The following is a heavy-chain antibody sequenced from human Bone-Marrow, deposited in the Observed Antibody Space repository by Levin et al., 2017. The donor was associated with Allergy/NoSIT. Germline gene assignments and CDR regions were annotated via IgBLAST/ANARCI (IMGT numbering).Heavy chain of an antibody. Sequence: MASETLSLTCTVSGGSISSSSYYWGWIRQPPGKGLEWIGSIYYSGSTYYNPSLKSRVTISVDTSKNQFSLKLSSVTAADTAVYYCARHLTGTEIDYWGQGTLVTVSS. J-gene: IGHJ4*02. CDR1: GGSISSSSYY. V-gene: IGHV4-39*01. CDR3: ARHLTGTEIDY. D-gene: IGHD6-13*01. CDR2: IYYSGST.